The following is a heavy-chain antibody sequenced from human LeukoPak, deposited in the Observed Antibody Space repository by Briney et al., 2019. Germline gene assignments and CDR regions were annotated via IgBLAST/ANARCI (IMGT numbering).Heavy chain of an antibody. Sequence: SETLSLTCAVYGGSFSGYYWSWIRQPPGEGLEWIGEINHSGSTNYNPSLKSRVTISVDTSKNQFSLKLSSVTAADTAVYYCARGPPWDTAMDANWFDPWGQGTLVTVSS. CDR1: GGSFSGYY. V-gene: IGHV4-34*01. J-gene: IGHJ5*02. CDR3: ARGPPWDTAMDANWFDP. D-gene: IGHD5-18*01. CDR2: INHSGST.